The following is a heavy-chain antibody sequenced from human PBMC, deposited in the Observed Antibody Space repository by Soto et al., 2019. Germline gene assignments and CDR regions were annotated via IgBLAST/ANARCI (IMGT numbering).Heavy chain of an antibody. D-gene: IGHD2-8*01. CDR2: ISSGSDTI. V-gene: IGHV3-23*01. CDR1: GFTFGSYP. J-gene: IGHJ6*02. Sequence: GGSLRLSCAASGFTFGSYPMTWVRQAPGKGLEWVSSISSGSDTIFYADSVKGRFTISRDYSRATLYLQMNSLRAEDMAIYYCARILYSSQRDGVDVWGQGTTVTVSS. CDR3: ARILYSSQRDGVDV.